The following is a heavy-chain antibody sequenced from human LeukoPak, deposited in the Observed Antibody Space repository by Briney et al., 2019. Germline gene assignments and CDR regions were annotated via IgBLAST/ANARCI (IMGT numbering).Heavy chain of an antibody. Sequence: PSETLSLTCTVSGGSISNYYWTWIRQHPGKGLEWIGYIYYSGSTYYNPSLKSRVTISVDTSKNQFSLKLSSVTAADTAVYYCARESGYGDRQAGSWYFGLWGRGTLVTVSS. V-gene: IGHV4-59*06. CDR3: ARESGYGDRQAGSWYFGL. J-gene: IGHJ2*01. D-gene: IGHD4-17*01. CDR1: GGSISNYY. CDR2: IYYSGST.